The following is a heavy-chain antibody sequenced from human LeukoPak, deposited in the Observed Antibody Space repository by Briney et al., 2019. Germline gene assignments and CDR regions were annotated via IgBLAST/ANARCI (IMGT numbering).Heavy chain of an antibody. CDR2: ISCSGGST. V-gene: IGHV3-30*04. CDR1: GFTFSSYA. CDR3: ANAGIAVAGTDY. J-gene: IGHJ4*02. Sequence: PGRSLRLSCAASGFTFSSYAMHWVRQAPGKGLEWVAAISCSGGSTYYADSVKGRFTISRDNSKNTLYLQMNSLRAEDTAVYYCANAGIAVAGTDYWGQGTLVTVSS. D-gene: IGHD6-19*01.